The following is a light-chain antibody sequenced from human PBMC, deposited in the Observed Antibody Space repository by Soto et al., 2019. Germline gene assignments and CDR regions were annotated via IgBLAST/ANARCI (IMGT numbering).Light chain of an antibody. Sequence: EIVLTQSPGTLSLSPGERATLSCRASQSISGNYLACYQQKPGQAPRLLIYGASNRATGIPERFSGSGSGTDFTLTIGRQEPQDSAMYYCQQYVISITFGQGTRLEIK. CDR2: GAS. CDR3: QQYVISIT. CDR1: QSISGNY. J-gene: IGKJ5*01. V-gene: IGKV3-20*01.